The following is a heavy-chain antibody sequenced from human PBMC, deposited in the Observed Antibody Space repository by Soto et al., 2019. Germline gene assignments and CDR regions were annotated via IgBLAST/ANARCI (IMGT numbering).Heavy chain of an antibody. D-gene: IGHD4-17*01. J-gene: IGHJ4*02. V-gene: IGHV1-3*01. CDR2: INAGNGNT. Sequence: QVQLVQSGAEVKKPGASVKVSCKASGYTFTSYAMHWVRQAPGQRLEWMGWINAGNGNTKYSQKFQGRVTITRDTSASKAYMELSSLRSEDTAVYYCARGHDFGDLYLPDYWGQGPLLTVSS. CDR3: ARGHDFGDLYLPDY. CDR1: GYTFTSYA.